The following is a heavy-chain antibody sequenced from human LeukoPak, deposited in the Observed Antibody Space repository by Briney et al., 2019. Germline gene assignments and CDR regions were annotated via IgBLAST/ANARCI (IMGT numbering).Heavy chain of an antibody. CDR2: ITGAGGIT. CDR3: ARRSRYYYMDV. Sequence: GGSLRLSCAASGFIFGDYAMNWVRQAPGKGLEWVAGITGAGGITYYADSVKGRFTISRQNSKNTLSLQMNSLRAEDTALYYCARRSRYYYMDVWGKGTTVTVSS. D-gene: IGHD3-10*01. V-gene: IGHV3-23*01. CDR1: GFIFGDYA. J-gene: IGHJ6*03.